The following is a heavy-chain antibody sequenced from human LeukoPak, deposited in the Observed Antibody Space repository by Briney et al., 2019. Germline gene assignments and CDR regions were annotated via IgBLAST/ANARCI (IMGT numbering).Heavy chain of an antibody. CDR1: GGSISSYY. J-gene: IGHJ4*02. CDR2: IYYSGST. V-gene: IGHV4-59*12. CDR3: AREGGRYYDSIDY. D-gene: IGHD3-22*01. Sequence: SETLSLTCTVSGGSISSYYWNWLRQPPGKGLEGIGYIYYSGSTNYNPSLKSRVTISVDTSKNQFSLKLSSVTAADTAVYYCAREGGRYYDSIDYWGQGTLVTVSS.